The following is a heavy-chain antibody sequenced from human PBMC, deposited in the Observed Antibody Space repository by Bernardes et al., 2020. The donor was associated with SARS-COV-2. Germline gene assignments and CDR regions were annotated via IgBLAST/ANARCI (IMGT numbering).Heavy chain of an antibody. Sequence: SETLSLTCTVSGGSISSYYWSWIRQPPGKGLEWIGYIYYSGSTNYNPSLKSRVTISVDTSKNQFSLKLSSVTAADTAVYYCARHPGAYSSGWYLDYWGQGTLVTVSS. CDR1: GGSISSYY. J-gene: IGHJ4*02. D-gene: IGHD6-19*01. V-gene: IGHV4-59*08. CDR3: ARHPGAYSSGWYLDY. CDR2: IYYSGST.